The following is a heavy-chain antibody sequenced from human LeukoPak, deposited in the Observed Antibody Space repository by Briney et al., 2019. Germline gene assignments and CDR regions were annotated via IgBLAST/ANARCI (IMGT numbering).Heavy chain of an antibody. CDR2: ISYDGSNE. D-gene: IGHD3-16*01. V-gene: IGHV3-30*18. CDR3: AKHRNTYAYIPIRYYFDY. Sequence: GRSLRLSCAASGFTFNSYGMHCVRQAPGKGLEWVAVISYDGSNEYFADSVKGRFTISRDNSKNTLFLQMNSLRAEDTAMYYCAKHRNTYAYIPIRYYFDYWGQGTLVTVSS. J-gene: IGHJ4*02. CDR1: GFTFNSYG.